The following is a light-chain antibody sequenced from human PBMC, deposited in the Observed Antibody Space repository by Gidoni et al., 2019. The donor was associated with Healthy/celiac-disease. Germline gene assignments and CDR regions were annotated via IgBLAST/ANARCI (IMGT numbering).Light chain of an antibody. V-gene: IGKV4-1*01. CDR1: QSVLYSSNKKNY. CDR3: QQYYSTPAWT. Sequence: DIVMTQSPDSLAVSLGERATIKCKSSQSVLYSSNKKNYLAWYQQKPGQPPKLLIYWASTRESGVPDRFSGSGSGTDFTLTISSLQAEDVAVYYCQQYYSTPAWTFGQGTKVEI. CDR2: WAS. J-gene: IGKJ1*01.